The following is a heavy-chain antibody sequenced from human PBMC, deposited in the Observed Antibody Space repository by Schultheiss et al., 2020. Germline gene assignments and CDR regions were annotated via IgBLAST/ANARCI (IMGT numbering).Heavy chain of an antibody. CDR2: ISYDGSNK. CDR1: GFSFSSYG. D-gene: IGHD3-10*01. J-gene: IGHJ3*02. CDR3: ARAGVGDAFDI. Sequence: GGSLRLSCAASGFSFSSYGMSWVRQAQGKGLEWVAVISYDGSNKYYADSVKGRFTISRDNSKNTLYLQMNSLRAGDTAVYYCARAGVGDAFDIWGQGTMVIV. V-gene: IGHV3-30*03.